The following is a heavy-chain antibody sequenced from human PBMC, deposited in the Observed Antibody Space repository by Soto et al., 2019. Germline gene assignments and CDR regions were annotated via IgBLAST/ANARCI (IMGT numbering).Heavy chain of an antibody. Sequence: GGSLRLSCAASGFTFSSYSMNWVRQAPGKGLEWVSSISSSSSYIYYADSVKGRFTISRDNAKNSLYLQMNSLRAEDTAVYYCAGVTPYYYYGMDVWGQGTAVTVSS. CDR1: GFTFSSYS. CDR3: AGVTPYYYYGMDV. V-gene: IGHV3-21*01. CDR2: ISSSSSYI. J-gene: IGHJ6*02. D-gene: IGHD4-4*01.